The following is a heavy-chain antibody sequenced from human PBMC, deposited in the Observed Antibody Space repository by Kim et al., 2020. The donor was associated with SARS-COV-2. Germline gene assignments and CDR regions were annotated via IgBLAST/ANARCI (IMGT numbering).Heavy chain of an antibody. V-gene: IGHV3-9*01. CDR1: GFTFDDYA. CDR2: ISWNSGSI. D-gene: IGHD3-10*01. J-gene: IGHJ6*02. Sequence: GGSLRLSCAASGFTFDDYAMHWVRQAPGKGLEWVSGISWNSGSIGYADSVKGRFTISRDNAKNSLYLQMNSLRAEDTALYYCAKDLGFGEPPGDYYYGMDVWGQGTPVTVSS. CDR3: AKDLGFGEPPGDYYYGMDV.